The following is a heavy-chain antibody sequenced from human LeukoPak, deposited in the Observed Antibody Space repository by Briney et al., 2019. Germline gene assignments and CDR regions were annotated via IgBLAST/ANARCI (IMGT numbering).Heavy chain of an antibody. Sequence: PSETLSLTCAVSGGSLSSGGYSWSWIRQPPGKGLEWIGYIYHSGSTYYNPSLKSRVTISVDRSKNQFSLKLSSVTAADTAVYYCAREVFDEYYGSGSSYYFDYWGQGTLVTVSS. CDR3: AREVFDEYYGSGSSYYFDY. V-gene: IGHV4-30-2*01. CDR1: GGSLSSGGYS. D-gene: IGHD3-10*01. J-gene: IGHJ4*02. CDR2: IYHSGST.